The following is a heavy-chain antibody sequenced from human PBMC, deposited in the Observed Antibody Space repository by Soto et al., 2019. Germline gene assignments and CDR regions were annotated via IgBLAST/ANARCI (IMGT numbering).Heavy chain of an antibody. J-gene: IGHJ4*02. CDR2: IKHDTSEA. D-gene: IGHD3-16*02. CDR3: ARDGLLFSGPYRPSRFDY. Sequence: GGSLRLSCAASGFKFSGYWMSWVRQAPGKGLEWVGNIKHDTSEAHYADSVKGRFTITRDNIKNFLFLQMNGLRSDDTASYYCARDGLLFSGPYRPSRFDYWGLGTLVTVSS. V-gene: IGHV3-7*03. CDR1: GFKFSGYW.